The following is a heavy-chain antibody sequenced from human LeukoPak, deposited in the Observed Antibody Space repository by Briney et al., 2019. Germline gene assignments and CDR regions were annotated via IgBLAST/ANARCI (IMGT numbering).Heavy chain of an antibody. V-gene: IGHV3-23*01. Sequence: GGPLRLSCAASGFTFSIYTMAWVRQAPGGGLEWVSGISGDGGSTYYADSVKGRFVISRDNSKSTLYLQMNSLRAEDRAVYYCVKDFGRNLGGPGYWGRGTLVTVSS. J-gene: IGHJ4*02. CDR2: ISGDGGST. CDR3: VKDFGRNLGGPGY. D-gene: IGHD3-10*01. CDR1: GFTFSIYT.